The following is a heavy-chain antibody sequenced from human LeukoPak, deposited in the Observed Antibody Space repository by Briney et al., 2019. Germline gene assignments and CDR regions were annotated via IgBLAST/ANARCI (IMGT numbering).Heavy chain of an antibody. CDR2: IIPILGIA. D-gene: IGHD3-22*01. V-gene: IGHV1-69*04. CDR3: ARDAGHYYDSSGYPMDV. Sequence: ASVKVSCKASGGTFSSYAISWVRQAPGQGPEWMGRIIPILGIANYAQKFQGRVTITADKSTSTAYMELSSLRSEDTAVYYCARDAGHYYDSSGYPMDVWGQGTTVTVSS. CDR1: GGTFSSYA. J-gene: IGHJ6*02.